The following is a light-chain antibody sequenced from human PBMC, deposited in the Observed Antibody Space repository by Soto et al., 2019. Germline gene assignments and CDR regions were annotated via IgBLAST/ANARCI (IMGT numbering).Light chain of an antibody. CDR3: QQRRT. CDR1: QSVSSY. V-gene: IGKV3-11*01. J-gene: IGKJ1*01. CDR2: DAS. Sequence: IALIESPASMAMAQGEVVIVSGRASQSVSSYLAWYQQKPGQAPRLLIYDASNRATGIPARFSGSGSGTDFTLTISSLEPEDFAVYYCQQRRTFGQGTKVDI.